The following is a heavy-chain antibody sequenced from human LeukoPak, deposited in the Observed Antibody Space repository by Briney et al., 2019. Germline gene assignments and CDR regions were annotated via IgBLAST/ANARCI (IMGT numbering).Heavy chain of an antibody. V-gene: IGHV3-53*01. CDR3: ASGAAGGWYYFDY. CDR1: GFTVSSNY. Sequence: PGGSLRLSCAASGFTVSSNYMSWVRQAPGKGLEWVSVIYSGGSTYYADSVKGRFTISRDNSKNTLYLQMNSLRAEDTAVHYCASGAAGGWYYFDYWGQGTLVTVSS. J-gene: IGHJ4*02. CDR2: IYSGGST. D-gene: IGHD6-19*01.